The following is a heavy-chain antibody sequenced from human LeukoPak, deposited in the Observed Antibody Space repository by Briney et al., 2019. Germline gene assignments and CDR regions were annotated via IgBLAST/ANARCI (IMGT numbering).Heavy chain of an antibody. V-gene: IGHV1-8*02. CDR1: GYTFTSYA. CDR3: ASVRTNYGSGSFPPHYYYYYYMDV. CDR2: MNPNSGNT. D-gene: IGHD3-10*01. Sequence: ASVKVSCKASGYTFTSYAMNWVRQAPGQGLEWMGWMNPNSGNTGYAQKFQGRVTMTRNTSISTAYMELSSLRSEDTAVYYCASVRTNYGSGSFPPHYYYYYYMDVWGKGTTVTISS. J-gene: IGHJ6*03.